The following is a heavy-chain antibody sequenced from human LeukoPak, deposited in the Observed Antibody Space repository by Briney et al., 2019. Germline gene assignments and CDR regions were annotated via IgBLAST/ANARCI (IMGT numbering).Heavy chain of an antibody. CDR1: GYTFTSYD. CDR3: ATEDYGDYGNGVDY. Sequence: ASVTVSCTASGYTFTSYDINWVRQAPGQGLEWMGWMNPNSGGTNYAQKFQGRVTMTRDTSISTAYMELSRLRSDDTAVYYCATEDYGDYGNGVDYWGQGTLVTVSS. V-gene: IGHV1-2*02. CDR2: MNPNSGGT. D-gene: IGHD4-17*01. J-gene: IGHJ4*02.